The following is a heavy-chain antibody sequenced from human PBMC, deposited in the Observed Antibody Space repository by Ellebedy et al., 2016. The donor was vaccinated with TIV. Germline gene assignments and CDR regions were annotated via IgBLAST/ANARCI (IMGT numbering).Heavy chain of an antibody. D-gene: IGHD4-17*01. Sequence: GGSLRLSCAASGFNFSPYYMSWIRQAPGKGLEWISYISADSLYTNDADSVKGRFSSSRDHARSSLYLFMNDLRAEDTAIYYCAREYYGYFDFWGQGTLVTVSS. CDR3: AREYYGYFDF. V-gene: IGHV3-11*06. CDR2: ISADSLYT. CDR1: GFNFSPYY. J-gene: IGHJ4*02.